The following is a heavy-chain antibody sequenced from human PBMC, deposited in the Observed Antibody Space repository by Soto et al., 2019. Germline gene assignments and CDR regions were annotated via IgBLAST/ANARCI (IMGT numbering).Heavy chain of an antibody. CDR3: ATPGRILYYYDSSGYDY. CDR2: FDPEDGET. V-gene: IGHV1-24*01. D-gene: IGHD3-22*01. Sequence: ASVKVSCKVSGYTLTELSMHWVRQAPGKGLEWMGGFDPEDGETIYAQKFQGRVTMTEDTSTDTAYMELSSLRSEDTAVYYCATPGRILYYYDSSGYDYWGQGTLVTVSS. J-gene: IGHJ4*02. CDR1: GYTLTELS.